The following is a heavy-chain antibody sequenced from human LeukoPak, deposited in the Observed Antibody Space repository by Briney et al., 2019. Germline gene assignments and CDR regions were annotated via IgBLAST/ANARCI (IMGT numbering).Heavy chain of an antibody. CDR2: IYYSGST. CDR3: ARAGSYYYDSSALLPDY. CDR1: GGSISSSSYY. V-gene: IGHV4-39*07. D-gene: IGHD3-22*01. J-gene: IGHJ4*02. Sequence: SETLSLTCTVSGGSISSSSYYWGWIRQPPGKGLEWFGSIYYSGSTYYNPSLKSRVTISVDTSKNQFSLKLSSVTAADTAVYYCARAGSYYYDSSALLPDYWGQGTLVTVSS.